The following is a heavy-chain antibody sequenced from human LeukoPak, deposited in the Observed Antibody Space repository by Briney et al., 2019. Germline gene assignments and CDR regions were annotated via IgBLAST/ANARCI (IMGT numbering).Heavy chain of an antibody. D-gene: IGHD2-21*02. CDR2: INPHSGGT. Sequence: PGGSLRLSCAASGFTFTGYYIHWVRQAPGQGLEWMGYINPHSGGTSSPQKFQGRVTMTTDTSISAAYMELSSLISDDTAMYYCVREGNELLSKNFDYWGQGTLVTVSS. V-gene: IGHV1-2*02. J-gene: IGHJ4*02. CDR1: GFTFTGYY. CDR3: VREGNELLSKNFDY.